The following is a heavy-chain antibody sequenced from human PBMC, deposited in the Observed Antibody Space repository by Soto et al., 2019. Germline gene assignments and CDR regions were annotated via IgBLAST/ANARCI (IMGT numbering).Heavy chain of an antibody. CDR2: INPNSGGT. CDR3: ARSYCSGGSCYSAFDI. CDR1: GYTFTGYY. Sequence: ASVKVSCKASGYTFTGYYMHWVRQAPGQGLEWMGWINPNSGGTNYAQKFQGWVTMIRDTSISTAYMELSRLRSDDTAVYYCARSYCSGGSCYSAFDIWGQGTMVTVSS. D-gene: IGHD2-15*01. V-gene: IGHV1-2*04. J-gene: IGHJ3*02.